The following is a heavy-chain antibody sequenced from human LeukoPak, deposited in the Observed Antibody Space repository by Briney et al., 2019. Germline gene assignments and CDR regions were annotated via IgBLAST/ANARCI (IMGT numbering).Heavy chain of an antibody. CDR3: ARVIVTGYYDAFDI. CDR1: GFPVNSYN. Sequence: GGSLRLSCAASGFPVNSYNVSWLRQAPGKGLEWVSVIYSGGSIHYADSVTGRFTISRDNSKNTLYLQMNSLRAEDTAVYYCARVIVTGYYDAFDIWGQGTMVTVSS. V-gene: IGHV3-53*01. D-gene: IGHD3-9*01. CDR2: IYSGGSI. J-gene: IGHJ3*02.